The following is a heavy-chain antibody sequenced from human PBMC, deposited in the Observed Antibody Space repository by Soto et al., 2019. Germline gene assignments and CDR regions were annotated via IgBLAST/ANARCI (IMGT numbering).Heavy chain of an antibody. CDR3: AREGNLGRWLQPLDF. D-gene: IGHD5-12*01. V-gene: IGHV4-59*01. J-gene: IGHJ4*02. CDR2: IHYNGNT. Sequence: QVQLQVSAPGLVKPSETLSLTCTVSGDSISAYSWSWVRQPPGKGLEWIGNIHYNGNTKYNPSLNSRVSMSVDTYKNQFSLRLISVTAADTAKYFCAREGNLGRWLQPLDFWGQGTLVTVSS. CDR1: GDSISAYS.